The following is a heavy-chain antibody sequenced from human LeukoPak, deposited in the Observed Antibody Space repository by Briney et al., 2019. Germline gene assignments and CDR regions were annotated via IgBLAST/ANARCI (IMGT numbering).Heavy chain of an antibody. Sequence: PGGSLRLSCAASRFTFSTYWMHWVRQAPGKGLVWVSRINSDGSSTGYADSVKGRFTISRDNSKNTLYLQMNSLRAEDTAVYYCAKDFLWFGELPYYYMDVWGKGTTVTISS. J-gene: IGHJ6*03. CDR1: RFTFSTYW. CDR2: INSDGSST. V-gene: IGHV3-74*01. CDR3: AKDFLWFGELPYYYMDV. D-gene: IGHD3-10*01.